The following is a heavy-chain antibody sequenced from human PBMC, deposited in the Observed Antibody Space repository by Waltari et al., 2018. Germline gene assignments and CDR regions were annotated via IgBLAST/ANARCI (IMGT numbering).Heavy chain of an antibody. Sequence: QLQLQESGPGLVKPSETLSLTCTVSGGSISSSSYYWGWIRQPPGKGLEWIGSIYYSGSTYYNPSLKSRVTISVDTSKNQFSLKLSSVTAADTAVYYCARHERSSWYGEYFQHWGQGTLVTVSS. CDR3: ARHERSSWYGEYFQH. CDR2: IYYSGST. D-gene: IGHD6-13*01. V-gene: IGHV4-39*01. J-gene: IGHJ1*01. CDR1: GGSISSSSYY.